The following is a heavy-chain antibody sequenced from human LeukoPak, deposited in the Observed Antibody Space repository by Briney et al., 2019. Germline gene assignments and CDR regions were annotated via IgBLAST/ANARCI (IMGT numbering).Heavy chain of an antibody. CDR3: ARDPSSYSI. J-gene: IGHJ4*02. CDR1: GGSISSYY. V-gene: IGHV4-59*01. D-gene: IGHD2-21*01. Sequence: SETLSLTCTVSGGSISSYYWSWIRQPPGKGLEWIGYIYYSGSTNYNSSLKSRVTISVDTSKNQFSLKLSSVTAADTAVYYCARDPSSYSIWGQGTLVTVSS. CDR2: IYYSGST.